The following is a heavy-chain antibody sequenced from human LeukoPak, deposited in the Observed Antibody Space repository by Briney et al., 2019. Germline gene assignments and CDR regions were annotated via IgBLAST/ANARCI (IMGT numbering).Heavy chain of an antibody. D-gene: IGHD3-16*01. Sequence: SETLSLTCTVSGYSINSGYYWGWIRQPPGKGLEWIGSIYHSGSTYYNPSLKSRVTISVDTSNNQFSLKLSSVTAADTAVYYCTRGAGWLIDYWGQGILVTVSS. V-gene: IGHV4-38-2*02. J-gene: IGHJ4*02. CDR3: TRGAGWLIDY. CDR1: GYSINSGYY. CDR2: IYHSGST.